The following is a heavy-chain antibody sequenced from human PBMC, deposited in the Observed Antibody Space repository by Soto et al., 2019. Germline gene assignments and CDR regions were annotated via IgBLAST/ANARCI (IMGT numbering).Heavy chain of an antibody. Sequence: QVQLVQSGAEVKKPGASVKVSCKASGYRFTNHGISWVRQAPGQGLEWRGWISGNDGKTKYARKFQGRVTMTTDTSTSTAYMDMNSLRHDVTAVYYCERDFYPLAYYFDFWGQGTLVTVSS. CDR3: ERDFYPLAYYFDF. CDR2: ISGNDGKT. V-gene: IGHV1-18*01. J-gene: IGHJ4*02. CDR1: GYRFTNHG.